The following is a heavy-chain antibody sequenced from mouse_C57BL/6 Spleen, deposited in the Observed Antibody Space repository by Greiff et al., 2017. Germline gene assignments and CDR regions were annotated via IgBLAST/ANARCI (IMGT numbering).Heavy chain of an antibody. J-gene: IGHJ2*01. V-gene: IGHV1-53*01. Sequence: QVQLQQPGTELVKPGASVKLSCKASGYTFTSYWMPWVKQRPGQGLEWIGNINPSNGGTNYNAKFKSKATLTVDTSSSTAYMQLSSLTSEDSAVYYCAPDGYPGLFDYWGQGTTLTVSS. CDR2: INPSNGGT. D-gene: IGHD2-3*01. CDR1: GYTFTSYW. CDR3: APDGYPGLFDY.